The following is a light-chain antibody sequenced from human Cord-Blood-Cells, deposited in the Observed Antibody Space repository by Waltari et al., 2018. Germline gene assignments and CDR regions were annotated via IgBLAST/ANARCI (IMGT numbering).Light chain of an antibody. CDR1: SSDVGGYNH. J-gene: IGLJ2*01. CDR2: GVS. Sequence: QSALTQPPSASGSPGQSVTISCTGISSDVGGYNHVSWYPQHPGNAPKLMIYGVSKRPSGVPDRFSGSKSGNTASLTVSGLQAEDEADYYCSSYAGSNNLVFGGGTKLTVL. V-gene: IGLV2-8*01. CDR3: SSYAGSNNLV.